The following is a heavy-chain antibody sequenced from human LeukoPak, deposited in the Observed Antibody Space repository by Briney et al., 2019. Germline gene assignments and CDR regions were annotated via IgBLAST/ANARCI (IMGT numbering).Heavy chain of an antibody. Sequence: TGGSLRLSCAASGFTFSDYYMSWIRQAPGKGLEWVSYISSSGSTIYYADSVKGRFTISRDNAKNSLYLQMNSLRAEDTAVYYCARGEPAARRDYYYYYYMDVWGKGTTVTVSS. J-gene: IGHJ6*03. D-gene: IGHD2-2*01. CDR3: ARGEPAARRDYYYYYYMDV. V-gene: IGHV3-11*04. CDR2: ISSSGSTI. CDR1: GFTFSDYY.